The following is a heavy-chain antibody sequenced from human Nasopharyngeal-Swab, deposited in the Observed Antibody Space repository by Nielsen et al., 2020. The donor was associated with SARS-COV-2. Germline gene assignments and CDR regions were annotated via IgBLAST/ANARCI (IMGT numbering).Heavy chain of an antibody. J-gene: IGHJ2*01. D-gene: IGHD5-18*01. CDR2: MNPNSGNT. CDR1: GYTFTSYD. V-gene: IGHV1-8*01. CDR3: ARAEKYSLGIFDL. Sequence: SVKVSCKASGYTFTSYDINWVRQATGQGLEWMGWMNPNSGNTGYAQKFQGRVTMTRNTSISTAYMELSSLRSEDTAVYYCARAEKYSLGIFDLWGRGTLVTVSS.